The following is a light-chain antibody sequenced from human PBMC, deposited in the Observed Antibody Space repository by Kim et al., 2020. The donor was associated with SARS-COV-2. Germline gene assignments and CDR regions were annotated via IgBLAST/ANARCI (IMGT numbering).Light chain of an antibody. CDR3: NSRDSSGNHLWV. CDR2: GKN. J-gene: IGLJ3*02. Sequence: SSELTQDPAVSVALGQTVMITCQGDSLRSYYASWYQQKPGQAPVLVIYGKNNRPSGIPDRFSGSSSGNTASLTITGAQAEDEADYYCNSRDSSGNHLWVFGGGTKLTVL. V-gene: IGLV3-19*01. CDR1: SLRSYY.